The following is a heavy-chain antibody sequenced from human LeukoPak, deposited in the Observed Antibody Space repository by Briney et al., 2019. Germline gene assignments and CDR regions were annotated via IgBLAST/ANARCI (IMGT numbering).Heavy chain of an antibody. J-gene: IGHJ4*02. Sequence: SETLSLTCTVSGDSISTSYFYWGWIRQPPGKGLEWLGNIYYSGSTNYSPSLKSRITISVDTSKNQFSLKLRSVTAADTAVYYCARRNNWRYEGGLDYWGQGTLVTVSS. D-gene: IGHD1-20*01. V-gene: IGHV4-39*01. CDR2: IYYSGST. CDR1: GDSISTSYFY. CDR3: ARRNNWRYEGGLDY.